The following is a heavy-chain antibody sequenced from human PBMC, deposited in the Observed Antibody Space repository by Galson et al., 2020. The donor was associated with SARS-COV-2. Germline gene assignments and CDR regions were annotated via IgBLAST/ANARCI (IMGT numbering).Heavy chain of an antibody. J-gene: IGHJ2*01. CDR1: GGSISSTSYY. CDR3: ASSWAADWYFDL. D-gene: IGHD6-25*01. Sequence: SETLSLTCIVSGGSISSTSYYWAWIRQPPGKGLEWFGSINHSGRTNYNPSVKSRVTISVDTSSNQFSLKMSSVTAADTAVYYCASSWAADWYFDLWGRGTLVPVSS. CDR2: INHSGRT. V-gene: IGHV4-39*07.